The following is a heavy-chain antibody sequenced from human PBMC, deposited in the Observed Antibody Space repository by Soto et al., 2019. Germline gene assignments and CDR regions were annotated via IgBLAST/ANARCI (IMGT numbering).Heavy chain of an antibody. D-gene: IGHD5-18*01. Sequence: LRLSCEASGFTFSRVSMNWVRQVPGKGLEWVASISSASSETWYADSVKGRFTISRDNSKNTVYLQMNSLRAGDTSVYYCATLNSFGSDYWGRGTLVTVSS. J-gene: IGHJ4*02. V-gene: IGHV3-21*01. CDR3: ATLNSFGSDY. CDR2: ISSASSET. CDR1: GFTFSRVS.